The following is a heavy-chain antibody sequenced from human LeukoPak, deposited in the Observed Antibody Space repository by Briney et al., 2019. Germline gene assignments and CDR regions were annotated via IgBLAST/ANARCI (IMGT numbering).Heavy chain of an antibody. J-gene: IGHJ4*02. V-gene: IGHV3-30*04. Sequence: GRSLRLSCAASGFTFSSYAMHWVRQAPGKGLEWVAVISYDGSNKHYADSVRGRFTISRDNSKNTLYLQMNSLRAEDPAVYYCARARGYSGYALGDYWGQGTLVTVSS. D-gene: IGHD5-12*01. CDR1: GFTFSSYA. CDR2: ISYDGSNK. CDR3: ARARGYSGYALGDY.